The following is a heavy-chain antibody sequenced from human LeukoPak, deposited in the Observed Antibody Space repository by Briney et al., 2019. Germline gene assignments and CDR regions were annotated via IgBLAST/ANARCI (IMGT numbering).Heavy chain of an antibody. D-gene: IGHD4-23*01. CDR3: AKDITRYGGNAVDY. J-gene: IGHJ4*02. Sequence: GGSLRLSCAASGFTFSSYAMHWARQAPGKGMEWVAVIWYGGGNKYYADSVKGRFTISRDNSKNTLYLQMSSLRPEDTAVYYCAKDITRYGGNAVDYWGQGTLVTVSS. V-gene: IGHV3-30*02. CDR1: GFTFSSYA. CDR2: IWYGGGNK.